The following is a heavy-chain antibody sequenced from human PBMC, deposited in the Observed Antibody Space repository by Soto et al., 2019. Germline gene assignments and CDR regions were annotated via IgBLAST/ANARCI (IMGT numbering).Heavy chain of an antibody. J-gene: IGHJ4*01. V-gene: IGHV5-51*01. CDR3: ALLPRVFNKTSCYDVYH. D-gene: IGHD2-2*01. CDR2: MYPGDSDT. CDR1: GYDFNTNW. Sequence: GESLKISCRGSGYDFNTNWFGWVRQLPGRGLEWVGIMYPGDSDTRLHPSLQGHVTLSADVTVSTAFLQWRTLKTSDSGMYFCALLPRVFNKTSCYDVYHRGQGASLTISS.